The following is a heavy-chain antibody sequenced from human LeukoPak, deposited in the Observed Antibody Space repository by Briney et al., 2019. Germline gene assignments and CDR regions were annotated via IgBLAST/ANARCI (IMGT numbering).Heavy chain of an antibody. CDR2: IYTSGST. Sequence: SETLSLTCTVSGGSISSYYWSWIRQPAGKGLEWIGRIYTSGSTNYNPSLKSRVTMSVDTSKNQFSLKLRSVTAADTAVYYCARGVSSSWYGGLDYWGQGTLVTVSS. V-gene: IGHV4-4*07. J-gene: IGHJ4*02. CDR1: GGSISSYY. CDR3: ARGVSSSWYGGLDY. D-gene: IGHD6-13*01.